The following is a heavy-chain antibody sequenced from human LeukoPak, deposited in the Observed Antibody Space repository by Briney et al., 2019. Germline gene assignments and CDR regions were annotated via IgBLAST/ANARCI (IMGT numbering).Heavy chain of an antibody. J-gene: IGHJ4*02. CDR2: ISYDGSNK. CDR1: GFTFSSYA. D-gene: IGHD3-22*01. CDR3: AKSAYYDL. V-gene: IGHV3-30*04. Sequence: GGSLRLSCAASGFTFSSYAMHWVRQAPGKGLEWVAVISYDGSNKYYADSVKGRFTISRDNSKNTLYLQMNSLRAEDTAVYYCAKSAYYDLWGQGTLVTVSS.